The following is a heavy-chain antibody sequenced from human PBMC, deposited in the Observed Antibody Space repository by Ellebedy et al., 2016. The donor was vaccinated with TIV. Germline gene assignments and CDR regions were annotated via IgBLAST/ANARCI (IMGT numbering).Heavy chain of an antibody. Sequence: PGGSLRLSCAASGFTFSNYWMHWVRQAPGKGLMWVSNIDSDGSTRIYADSVKGRFTISRDNAKNTLYLQMNSLTVEDTGVYYCARGSDGQDYWGQGTLVTVSS. J-gene: IGHJ4*02. D-gene: IGHD2-8*01. V-gene: IGHV3-74*01. CDR3: ARGSDGQDY. CDR1: GFTFSNYW. CDR2: IDSDGSTR.